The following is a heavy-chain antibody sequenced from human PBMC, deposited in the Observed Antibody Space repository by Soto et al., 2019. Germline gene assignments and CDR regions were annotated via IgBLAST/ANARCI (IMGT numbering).Heavy chain of an antibody. D-gene: IGHD4-17*01. CDR1: GFSFSSYS. V-gene: IGHV3-48*02. Sequence: GGSLRLSCAASGFSFSSYSMNWVRQAPGKGLEWVSYISSSSSTIYYADSVEGRFTISRDNAKNSLYLQMNSLRDEDTAVYYCARDSTDDYGDYRGAYWGQGTLVTVSS. CDR3: ARDSTDDYGDYRGAY. CDR2: ISSSSSTI. J-gene: IGHJ4*02.